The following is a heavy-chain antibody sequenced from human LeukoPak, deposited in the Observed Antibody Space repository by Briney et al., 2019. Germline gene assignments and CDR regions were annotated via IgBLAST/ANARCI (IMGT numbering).Heavy chain of an antibody. J-gene: IGHJ3*02. CDR3: ARDFEYCSSTTCLHAFDN. CDR2: IYYCRRT. V-gene: IGHV4-59*12. CDR1: GGSISSYY. Sequence: SETLSLTCTVSGGSISSYYGIWIRQPPGKGVEWIGYIYYCRRTNSNTSLKSRVNISVDPSKDQFSLTLSSVTAADRAVYYCARDFEYCSSTTCLHAFDNWGKGTMVTVSS. D-gene: IGHD2-2*01.